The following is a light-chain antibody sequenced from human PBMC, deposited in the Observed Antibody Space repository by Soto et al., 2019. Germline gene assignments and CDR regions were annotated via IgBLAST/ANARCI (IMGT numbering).Light chain of an antibody. CDR2: DAS. Sequence: DIQMTQSPSTLSASVGDRVTITCRASQSISNWLAWYQQKPGKAPKLLIYDASSLESGVPSRFSGSGSGTEFTLTISSLQPDDFATYYCQQYNSYPWTFGQGTKGDIK. V-gene: IGKV1-5*01. CDR3: QQYNSYPWT. J-gene: IGKJ1*01. CDR1: QSISNW.